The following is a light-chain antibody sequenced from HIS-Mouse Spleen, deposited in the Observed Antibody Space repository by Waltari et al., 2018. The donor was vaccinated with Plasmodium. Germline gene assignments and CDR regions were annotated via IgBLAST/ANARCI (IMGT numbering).Light chain of an antibody. CDR3: QQYYSTPPYT. CDR1: QSVLYSSNNMNY. CDR2: WAS. V-gene: IGKV4-1*01. Sequence: DIVIAQSPATLAVSLAERATIPLQSSQSVLYSSNNMNYLDSYQQNPGQPPKLLIYWASTRESGVPDRFSGSGSGTDFTLTISSLQAEDVAVYYCQQYYSTPPYTFGQGTKLEIK. J-gene: IGKJ2*01.